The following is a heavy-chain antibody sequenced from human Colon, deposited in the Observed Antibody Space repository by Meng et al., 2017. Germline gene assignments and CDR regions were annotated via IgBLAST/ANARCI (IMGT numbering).Heavy chain of an antibody. Sequence: SAKISCKASGGTFSSDDISWVRQAPGQGLEWMGGIIPIFGTANYAQKFQGRVTITADESTSTAYMELSSLRSEDTAVYYCARGGEDDSSGYLDQNFDYWGQGTLVTVSS. D-gene: IGHD3-22*01. CDR1: GGTFSSDD. J-gene: IGHJ4*02. V-gene: IGHV1-69*13. CDR3: ARGGEDDSSGYLDQNFDY. CDR2: IIPIFGTA.